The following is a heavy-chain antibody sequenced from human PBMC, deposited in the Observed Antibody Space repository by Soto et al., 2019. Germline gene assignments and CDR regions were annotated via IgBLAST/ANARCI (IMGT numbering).Heavy chain of an antibody. D-gene: IGHD3-10*01. Sequence: GGSLRLSCAASGFTVSSNYMSWVRQAPGKGLEWVSVIYSGGSTYYADSVKGRFTISRDNSKNTLYLQMNSLRAEDTAVYYCASRYYYGSGSYFPHAFDIWGQGTMVTVSS. CDR2: IYSGGST. CDR3: ASRYYYGSGSYFPHAFDI. V-gene: IGHV3-66*01. J-gene: IGHJ3*02. CDR1: GFTVSSNY.